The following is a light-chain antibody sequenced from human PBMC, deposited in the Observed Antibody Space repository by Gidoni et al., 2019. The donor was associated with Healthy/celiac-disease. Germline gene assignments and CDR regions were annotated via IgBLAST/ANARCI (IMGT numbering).Light chain of an antibody. V-gene: IGKV1-12*01. J-gene: IGKJ2*02. CDR1: QSISSW. Sequence: DIHIAQSPSSVSASVGDRVTITCRASQSISSWLAWYQQKPGKAPKLLIYAASSLQSGVPSRFSGSGSGTDFTLTISSLQPEDFATYYCQQANSFPRTFGQGTKVEIK. CDR2: AAS. CDR3: QQANSFPRT.